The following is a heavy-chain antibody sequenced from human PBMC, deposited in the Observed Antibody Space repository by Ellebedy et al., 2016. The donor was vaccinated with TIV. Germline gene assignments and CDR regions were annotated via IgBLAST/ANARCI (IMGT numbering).Heavy chain of an antibody. D-gene: IGHD2-15*01. J-gene: IGHJ4*02. CDR2: ISGSGDGT. CDR3: AKNGGSREYEW. V-gene: IGHV3-23*01. CDR1: GGSISSSSYY. Sequence: PSETLSLTCTVSGGSISSSSYYWGWIRQAPGKGLEWVSGISGSGDGTYYADSVKGRFTISRDNSKNTLSLQMNSLRAEDTAVYYCAKNGGSREYEWWGQGTLVTVSS.